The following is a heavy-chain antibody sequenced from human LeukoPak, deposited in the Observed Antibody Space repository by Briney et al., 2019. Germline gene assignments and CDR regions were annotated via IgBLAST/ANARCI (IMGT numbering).Heavy chain of an antibody. J-gene: IGHJ6*03. CDR2: IYSGGST. CDR3: ARWVAAAGKSYYYYYYYMDV. D-gene: IGHD6-13*01. Sequence: GGSLRLSCAASGVTVSSNYMSWVRQAPGKGLEWVSVIYSGGSTYYADSVKGRFTISRDNSKNTLYLQMNSLRAEDTAVYYCARWVAAAGKSYYYYYYYMDVWGKGTTVTVSS. V-gene: IGHV3-53*01. CDR1: GVTVSSNY.